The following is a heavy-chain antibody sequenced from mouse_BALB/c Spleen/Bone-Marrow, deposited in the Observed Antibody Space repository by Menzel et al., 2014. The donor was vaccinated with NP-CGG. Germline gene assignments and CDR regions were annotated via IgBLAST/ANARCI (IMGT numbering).Heavy chain of an antibody. D-gene: IGHD1-1*01. CDR1: GFNIKDTY. V-gene: IGHV14-3*02. J-gene: IGHJ2*01. CDR2: IDPANGNT. Sequence: EVKLVESGAELVKPGASVKLSCTASGFNIKDTYMHWVKQRPEQGLEWIGRIDPANGNTKYDPKFQGKATITADTSSNTAYLQLSSLTSEDTAVYYCAYGSSYDYFDYWGQGTTRTVAS. CDR3: AYGSSYDYFDY.